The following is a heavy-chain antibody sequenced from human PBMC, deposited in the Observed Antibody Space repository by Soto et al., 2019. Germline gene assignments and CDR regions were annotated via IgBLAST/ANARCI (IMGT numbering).Heavy chain of an antibody. Sequence: GVSLRIACKGYEDRFTTYWSGLVRQLPGQGLEWMGVMFPGDSDTRYSPSFQGQVTMSADPSTNTAYLEWSSLKAADSAMYYCARVPDSSLGTMDVWGQGNTVTVSS. CDR1: EDRFTTYW. J-gene: IGHJ6*02. CDR2: MFPGDSDT. D-gene: IGHD6-19*01. V-gene: IGHV5-51*01. CDR3: ARVPDSSLGTMDV.